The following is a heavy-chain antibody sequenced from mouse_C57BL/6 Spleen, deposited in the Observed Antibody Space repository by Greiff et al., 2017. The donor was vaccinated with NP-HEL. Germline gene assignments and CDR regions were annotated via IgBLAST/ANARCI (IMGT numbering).Heavy chain of an antibody. V-gene: IGHV1-61*01. Sequence: QVQLQQPGAELVRPGSSVKLSCKASGYTFTSYWMDWVKQRPGQGLEWIGNIYPSDSETHYNQKFKDKATLTVDKSSSTAYMQLSSLTSEDSAVYYCARRVYGSSWWWFAYWGQGTLVTVSA. CDR3: ARRVYGSSWWWFAY. CDR1: GYTFTSYW. J-gene: IGHJ3*01. CDR2: IYPSDSET. D-gene: IGHD1-1*01.